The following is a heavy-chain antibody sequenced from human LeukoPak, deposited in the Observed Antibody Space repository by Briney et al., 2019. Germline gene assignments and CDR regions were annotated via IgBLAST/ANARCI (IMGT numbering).Heavy chain of an antibody. CDR1: GGSFSAYY. J-gene: IGHJ4*02. V-gene: IGHV4-34*01. CDR2: SNHSGST. Sequence: SETLSLTCGVYGGSFSAYYWSWIRQPPGKGLEWIGESNHSGSTTYNPSLESRVTISVDTSKNQFSLKLSSVTAADTAVYYCARSSCDFWSGYCYYFDYWGQGTLVTVSS. D-gene: IGHD3-3*01. CDR3: ARSSCDFWSGYCYYFDY.